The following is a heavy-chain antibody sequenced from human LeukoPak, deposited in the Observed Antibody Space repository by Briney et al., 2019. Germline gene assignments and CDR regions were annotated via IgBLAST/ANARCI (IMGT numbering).Heavy chain of an antibody. CDR2: SYYSGST. CDR3: ARDSLYNWFDP. V-gene: IGHV4-59*01. Sequence: SETLSLTCTVSGGSISSYYWSWIRQPPGKGLEWIGYSYYSGSTNYNLSLKSRVTISVDTSKNQFSLKLSSVTAADTAVYYCARDSLYNWFDPWGQGTLVTVSS. CDR1: GGSISSYY. J-gene: IGHJ5*02.